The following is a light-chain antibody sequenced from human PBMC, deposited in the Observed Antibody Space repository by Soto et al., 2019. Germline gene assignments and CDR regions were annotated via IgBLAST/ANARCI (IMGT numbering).Light chain of an antibody. CDR1: QDINYS. Sequence: DIQMTQSPSSVSASVGDRVTITCRASQDINYSLAWFQQKPEEAPRPLIYSASSLHSGVPSRFSGSGSGTDFTLTINSLQPEDFATYFCQQGDSFPLTFGGGTKVEIK. V-gene: IGKV1-12*01. J-gene: IGKJ4*01. CDR3: QQGDSFPLT. CDR2: SAS.